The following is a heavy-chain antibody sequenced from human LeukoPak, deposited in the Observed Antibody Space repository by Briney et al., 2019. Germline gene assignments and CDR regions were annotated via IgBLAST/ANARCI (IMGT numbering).Heavy chain of an antibody. J-gene: IGHJ4*02. D-gene: IGHD1-26*01. V-gene: IGHV3-30*01. CDR1: GFTFSHYA. CDR3: ARARNGTLKY. Sequence: GGSLRLSCAASGFTFSHYAMPWVRQAPGKGLEWVAVISYDGSHQYSADSVKGRLSISRDNSRHTLYLRMNSLRPEDTAVYYCARARNGTLKYWGQGTLVIVSS. CDR2: ISYDGSHQ.